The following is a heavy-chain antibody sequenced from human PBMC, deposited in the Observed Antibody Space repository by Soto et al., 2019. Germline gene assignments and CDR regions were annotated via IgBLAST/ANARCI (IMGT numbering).Heavy chain of an antibody. J-gene: IGHJ6*02. CDR2: ISYDGSNK. D-gene: IGHD2-15*01. CDR1: GFTFSSYG. Sequence: GGSLRLSCAASGFTFSSYGMHWVRQAPGKGLEWVAVISYDGSNKYYADSVKGRFTISRDNSKNTLYLQMNSLRAEDTAVYYCAKDSLYCSGGSCYYYYYGMDVWGQGTTVTVSS. CDR3: AKDSLYCSGGSCYYYYYGMDV. V-gene: IGHV3-30*18.